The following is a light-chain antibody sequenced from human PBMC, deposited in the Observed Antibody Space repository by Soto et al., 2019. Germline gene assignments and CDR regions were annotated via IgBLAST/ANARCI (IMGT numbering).Light chain of an antibody. Sequence: EIVMTQSPATLSVSPGERVTLSCRASQSLSGNLAWYQQKPGLAPRLLINRASTRATGIPARFSGSGCETEFTLTISSLQSEDFAVYYCQQHTTWNRTFGQGTKV. CDR3: QQHTTWNRT. J-gene: IGKJ1*01. CDR1: QSLSGN. V-gene: IGKV3-15*01. CDR2: RAS.